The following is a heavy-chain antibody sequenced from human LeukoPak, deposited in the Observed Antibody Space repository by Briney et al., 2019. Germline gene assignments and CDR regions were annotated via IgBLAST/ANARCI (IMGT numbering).Heavy chain of an antibody. CDR2: ISGDGGST. CDR1: GFTFDDYA. Sequence: PGGSLRLSCAASGFTFDDYAMHWVRQAPGKGLEWVSLISGDGGSTYYADSVKGRFTISRDNSKNSLYLQMNSLRTEDTALYYCAKDSYCSGGSCYHFGYWGQGTLVTVSS. CDR3: AKDSYCSGGSCYHFGY. J-gene: IGHJ4*02. V-gene: IGHV3-43*02. D-gene: IGHD2-15*01.